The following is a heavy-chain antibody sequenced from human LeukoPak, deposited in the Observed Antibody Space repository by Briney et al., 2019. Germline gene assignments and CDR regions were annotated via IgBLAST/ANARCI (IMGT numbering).Heavy chain of an antibody. D-gene: IGHD1-26*01. Sequence: GGSLRLSCAASGFTFDDYAMHWVRQAPGEGLEWVSGISWNSGSIGYADSVKGRFTISRDNAKNSLYLQMNSLRAEDMALYYCAKDHSGSYRGDAFDIWGQGTMVTVSS. V-gene: IGHV3-9*03. CDR2: ISWNSGSI. CDR1: GFTFDDYA. J-gene: IGHJ3*02. CDR3: AKDHSGSYRGDAFDI.